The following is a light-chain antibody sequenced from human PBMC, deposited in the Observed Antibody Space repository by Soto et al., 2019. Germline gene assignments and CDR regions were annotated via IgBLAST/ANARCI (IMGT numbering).Light chain of an antibody. J-gene: IGKJ4*01. CDR1: QSVRSSH. CDR3: QQYSSSPLT. CDR2: GAS. V-gene: IGKV3-20*01. Sequence: EIVLTQSPGTLSFSPGERATLSCRTSQSVRSSHLAWYQQKPGQAPRLLIYGASSRATGIQDRFSGSGSGTDFTLTISRLEPEDFAVYHCQQYSSSPLTFGGGTKVQIK.